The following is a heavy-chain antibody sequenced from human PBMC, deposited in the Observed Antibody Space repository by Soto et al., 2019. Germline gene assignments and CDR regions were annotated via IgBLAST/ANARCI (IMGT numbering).Heavy chain of an antibody. Sequence: SETLSLTCSVSGSSISSFNWNWVRQPAGKGPEWVGRLNIAGTINYNPSLKSRITMSMDTSKNQISLHLRSVTAADTAIYYCARDRGEYTSSWFWYFSHWGHGTLVTVSS. V-gene: IGHV4-4*07. J-gene: IGHJ2*01. CDR3: ARDRGEYTSSWFWYFSH. D-gene: IGHD6-13*01. CDR2: LNIAGTI. CDR1: GSSISSFN.